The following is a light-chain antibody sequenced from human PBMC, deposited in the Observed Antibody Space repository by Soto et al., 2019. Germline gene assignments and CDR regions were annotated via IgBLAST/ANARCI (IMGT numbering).Light chain of an antibody. V-gene: IGLV3-21*01. J-gene: IGLJ2*01. Sequence: SYELTQPHSVSVAPGQTASIYCGGNNIGIKDVYWYQQQPGQAPVLVIYDNRDRPSGIPERFSGSNSGNTATLTISRVEAGDEADYYCQVWDTSSDHPVFGGGTKLTVL. CDR1: NIGIKD. CDR3: QVWDTSSDHPV. CDR2: DNR.